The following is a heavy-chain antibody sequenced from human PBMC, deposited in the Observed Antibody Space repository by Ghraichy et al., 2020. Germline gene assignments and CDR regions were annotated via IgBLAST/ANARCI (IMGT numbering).Heavy chain of an antibody. D-gene: IGHD4-17*01. CDR3: ARTTVTTFSLDENNWFDP. CDR1: GFTFSSYS. V-gene: IGHV3-21*01. J-gene: IGHJ5*02. Sequence: GESLNISFAASGFTFSSYSMNWVRQAPGKGLEWVSSISSSSSYIYYADSVKGRFTISRDNAKNSLYLQMNSLRAEDTAVYYCARTTVTTFSLDENNWFDPWGQGTLVTVSS. CDR2: ISSSSSYI.